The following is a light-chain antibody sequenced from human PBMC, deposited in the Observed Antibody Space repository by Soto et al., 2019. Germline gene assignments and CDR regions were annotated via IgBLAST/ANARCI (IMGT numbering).Light chain of an antibody. J-gene: IGLJ1*01. Sequence: QSVLPQPASVSGSPGQSITISCTGTSSDIGNYNLISWYQQHPGKAPKLMIYDVTKRPSGVPDRFSGSKSGNTASLTISGLQAEDEADYYCCSFAGNYTYVFGTGTKLTVL. CDR2: DVT. CDR3: CSFAGNYTYV. V-gene: IGLV2-11*01. CDR1: SSDIGNYNL.